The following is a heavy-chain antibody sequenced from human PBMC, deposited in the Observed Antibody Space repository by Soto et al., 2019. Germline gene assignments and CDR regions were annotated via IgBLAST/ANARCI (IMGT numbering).Heavy chain of an antibody. Sequence: GGSLRLSCAASGFTFTRYSMNWVRQAPGKGLEWVSSISSTTNYIYYGDSMKGRFTISRDNAKNSLYLEMNSLRAEDTAVYYCARESEDLTSNFDCWGQGTLVTVSS. V-gene: IGHV3-21*06. CDR1: GFTFTRYS. CDR2: ISSTTNYI. J-gene: IGHJ4*02. CDR3: ARESEDLTSNFDC.